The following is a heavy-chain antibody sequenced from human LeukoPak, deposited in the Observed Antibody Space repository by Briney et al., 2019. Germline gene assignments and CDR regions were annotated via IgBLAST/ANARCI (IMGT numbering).Heavy chain of an antibody. CDR2: IYTSGST. CDR3: ARDHVPSPRANWGSKGAFDI. V-gene: IGHV4-4*07. D-gene: IGHD7-27*01. Sequence: SETLSLTCTASGGSISSYYWSWIRQPAGKGLEWIGRIYTSGSTNYNPSLKSRVTMSVDTSKNQFSLKLSSVTAADTAVYYCARDHVPSPRANWGSKGAFDIWGQGTMVTVSS. J-gene: IGHJ3*02. CDR1: GGSISSYY.